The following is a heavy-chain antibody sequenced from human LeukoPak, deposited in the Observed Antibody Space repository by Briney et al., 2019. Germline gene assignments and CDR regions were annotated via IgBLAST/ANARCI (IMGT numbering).Heavy chain of an antibody. J-gene: IGHJ6*03. CDR2: IYPGDSDT. D-gene: IGHD4-11*01. Sequence: GESLKISCKGSGYSFTSYWIGWVRQMPGKGLEWMGIIYPGDSDTRYSPSFQGQVTISADKSISTAYLQWSSLKASDTAMYYCAGIYNYSNYPMKYYYYYYMDVWGKGTTVTVSS. CDR1: GYSFTSYW. V-gene: IGHV5-51*01. CDR3: AGIYNYSNYPMKYYYYYYMDV.